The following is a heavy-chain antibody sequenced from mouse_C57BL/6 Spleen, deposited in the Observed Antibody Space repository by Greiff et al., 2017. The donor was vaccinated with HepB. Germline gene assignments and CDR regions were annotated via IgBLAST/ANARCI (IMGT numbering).Heavy chain of an antibody. Sequence: ESGYTFTDYNMDWVKQSHGKSLEWIGDINPNNGGTIYNQKFKGKATLTVDKSSSTAYMELRSLTSEDTAVYYCARGGVVDWYFDVWGTGTTVTVSS. CDR3: ARGGVVDWYFDV. CDR2: INPNNGGT. J-gene: IGHJ1*03. V-gene: IGHV1-18*01. CDR1: GYTFTDYN. D-gene: IGHD1-1*01.